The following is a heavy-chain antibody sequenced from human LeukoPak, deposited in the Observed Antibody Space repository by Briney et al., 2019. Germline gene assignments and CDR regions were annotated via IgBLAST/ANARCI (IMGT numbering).Heavy chain of an antibody. Sequence: ASVKVSCKASGYTFTGHYMHWVRQAPGQGPEWMGWMNPNSGGTKYAQKLQGRVTMTTDTSTSTAYMELRSLRSDDTAVYYCAREISWNDGEVYYYYYYMDVWGKGTTVTVSS. J-gene: IGHJ6*03. CDR1: GYTFTGHY. D-gene: IGHD1-1*01. CDR2: MNPNSGGT. V-gene: IGHV1-2*02. CDR3: AREISWNDGEVYYYYYYMDV.